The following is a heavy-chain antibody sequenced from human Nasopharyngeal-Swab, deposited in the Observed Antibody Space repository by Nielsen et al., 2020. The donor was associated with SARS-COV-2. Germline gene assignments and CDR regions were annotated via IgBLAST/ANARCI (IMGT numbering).Heavy chain of an antibody. CDR1: GYNFAVYI. CDR2: INAGNGDT. Sequence: ASVKVSCKASGYNFAVYIMHWVRQAPGQGLEWMGWINAGNGDTKYSQKFQDRVTFTRGTSADTAYMELSSLRSEDTAVYFCARHFYSRSSRLLYLDYWGQGTLVTVSS. J-gene: IGHJ4*02. CDR3: ARHFYSRSSRLLYLDY. D-gene: IGHD6-6*01. V-gene: IGHV1-3*01.